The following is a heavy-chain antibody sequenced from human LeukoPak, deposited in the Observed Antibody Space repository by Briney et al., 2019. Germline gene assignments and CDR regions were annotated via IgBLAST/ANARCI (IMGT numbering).Heavy chain of an antibody. CDR2: ISYGGST. J-gene: IGHJ5*01. V-gene: IGHV4-59*08. CDR1: GDSITNSY. Sequence: SETLSLTCTVSGDSITNSYWNWIRQPPGRGLEWSGRISYGGSTNYNPSLKSRVIISRDTSKNQFSLKLTSVTAADTAIYYCAKRIIEARENGDSNWLDPWGQGTLVTVSS. CDR3: AKRIIEARENGDSNWLDP. D-gene: IGHD4-17*01.